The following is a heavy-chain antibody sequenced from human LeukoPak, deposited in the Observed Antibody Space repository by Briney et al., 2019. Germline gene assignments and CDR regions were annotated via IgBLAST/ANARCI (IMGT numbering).Heavy chain of an antibody. Sequence: SETLSLTCTVSGGSISSYYWSWIRQPAGKGLEWIGRIYTSGSTNYNPSLKSRVTISVDTSKNQFSLKLSSVTAADTAVYYCARGPYSSGWYWRWFDPWGQGTLVTVSS. J-gene: IGHJ5*02. CDR3: ARGPYSSGWYWRWFDP. V-gene: IGHV4-4*07. D-gene: IGHD6-19*01. CDR2: IYTSGST. CDR1: GGSISSYY.